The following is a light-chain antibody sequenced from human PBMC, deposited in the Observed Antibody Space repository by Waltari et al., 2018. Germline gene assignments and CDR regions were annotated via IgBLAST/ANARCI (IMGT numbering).Light chain of an antibody. V-gene: IGKV1-39*01. CDR2: AAS. Sequence: DIQMTQSQSSLSASVGDRVIITCRASQSISNYLNWYQQKPGKAPKLLIYAASSLQSGVPSRLSGSGSGTDFTLTISSLQPEDFASYYCQQSYSTPRTFGQGTKVEIK. J-gene: IGKJ1*01. CDR3: QQSYSTPRT. CDR1: QSISNY.